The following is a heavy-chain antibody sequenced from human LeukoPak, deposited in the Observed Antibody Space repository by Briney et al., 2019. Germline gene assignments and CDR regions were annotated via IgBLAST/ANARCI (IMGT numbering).Heavy chain of an antibody. CDR1: GYSISSGYY. J-gene: IGHJ4*02. D-gene: IGHD2/OR15-2a*01. CDR3: ARSAGFYIPHYFDY. Sequence: SETLSLTCTVSGYSISSGYYWSWIRQPPGKGLEWIGEINHSGSTNYNPSLKSRVTISVDTSKNQFSLKLSSVTAADTAVYYCARSAGFYIPHYFDYWGQGTLVTVSS. V-gene: IGHV4-38-2*02. CDR2: INHSGST.